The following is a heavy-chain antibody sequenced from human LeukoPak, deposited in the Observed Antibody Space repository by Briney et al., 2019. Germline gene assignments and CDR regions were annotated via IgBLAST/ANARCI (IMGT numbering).Heavy chain of an antibody. D-gene: IGHD6-19*01. Sequence: SETLSLTCTVSGGSISSYYWSWIRQPPGKGLEWIGNIYYSGSTNYNPSLKSRVTISVDTSKNQFSLKLSSVTAADTAVYYCARLSRSGWYRGSFDYWGQGTLVTVSS. CDR1: GGSISSYY. V-gene: IGHV4-59*08. CDR2: IYYSGST. J-gene: IGHJ4*02. CDR3: ARLSRSGWYRGSFDY.